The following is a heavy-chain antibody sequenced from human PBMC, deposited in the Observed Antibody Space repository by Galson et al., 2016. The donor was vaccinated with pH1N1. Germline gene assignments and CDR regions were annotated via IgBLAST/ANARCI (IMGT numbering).Heavy chain of an antibody. V-gene: IGHV3-15*01. Sequence: SLRLSCAASGFTFSNGWMSWVRQAPGKGLEWVGRIKSKTDGGTTEYAAPVKDRLTIPREDSKTTLSLQMNSLKTEDTAVYYCSTDAKTDENTGYWGQGTLVTVSS. J-gene: IGHJ4*02. CDR3: STDAKTDENTGY. CDR2: IKSKTDGGTT. D-gene: IGHD2-8*02. CDR1: GFTFSNGW.